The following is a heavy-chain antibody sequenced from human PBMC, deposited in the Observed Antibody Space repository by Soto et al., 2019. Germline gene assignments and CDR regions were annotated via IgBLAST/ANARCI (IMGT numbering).Heavy chain of an antibody. J-gene: IGHJ4*02. CDR1: GASITRGGFL. Sequence: PSETLSLTCSVSGASITRGGFLWTWIRQHPGKGLEWIGFISYNGRTSYNPSLKSRVTISADTSKNQFSLQLSSVTAADTAVYYCARSAVVVIRIDNWGQGIPVTVSS. CDR2: ISYNGRT. D-gene: IGHD3-22*01. V-gene: IGHV4-31*03. CDR3: ARSAVVVIRIDN.